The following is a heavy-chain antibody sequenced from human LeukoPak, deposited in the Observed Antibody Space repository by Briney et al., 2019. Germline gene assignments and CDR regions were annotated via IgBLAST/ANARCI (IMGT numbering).Heavy chain of an antibody. CDR3: AREYYDSSGYYKSFFDC. V-gene: IGHV3-66*01. J-gene: IGHJ4*02. Sequence: GGSLRLSCAASGFTVSTNYMSWVRQAPGKGLEWVSVIYSGGSTFYADSVKGRFTISRDTSKNTLFLQMNSLRAEDTAVYYCAREYYDSSGYYKSFFDCWGQGTLVTVSS. D-gene: IGHD3-22*01. CDR1: GFTVSTNY. CDR2: IYSGGST.